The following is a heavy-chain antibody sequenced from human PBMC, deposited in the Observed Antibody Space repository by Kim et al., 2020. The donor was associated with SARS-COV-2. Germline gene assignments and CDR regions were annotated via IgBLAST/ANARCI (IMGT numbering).Heavy chain of an antibody. Sequence: ASVKVSCKASGYTFTGYYMHWVRQAPGQGLEWMGWINPNSGGTNYAQKFQGRVTMTRDTSISTAYMELSRLRSDDTAVYYCARESRIRFLEWFVIDYWGQGTLVTVSS. D-gene: IGHD3-3*01. CDR3: ARESRIRFLEWFVIDY. J-gene: IGHJ4*02. V-gene: IGHV1-2*02. CDR1: GYTFTGYY. CDR2: INPNSGGT.